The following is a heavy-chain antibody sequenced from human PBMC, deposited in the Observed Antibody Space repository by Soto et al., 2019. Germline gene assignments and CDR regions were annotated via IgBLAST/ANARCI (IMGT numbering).Heavy chain of an antibody. CDR2: IYWDDSK. Sequence: QITLKESGPTLVKPTQTLTLTCTFSGFSLTTDRVGVGWIRQPPGEALEWLAVIYWDDSKTYRPSLESRLTITKDTSTNQVALTMTNMASLDTATYYCAHAYGGRSLYWGQGTLVTVSS. V-gene: IGHV2-5*02. CDR3: AHAYGGRSLY. D-gene: IGHD1-26*01. CDR1: GFSLTTDRVG. J-gene: IGHJ4*02.